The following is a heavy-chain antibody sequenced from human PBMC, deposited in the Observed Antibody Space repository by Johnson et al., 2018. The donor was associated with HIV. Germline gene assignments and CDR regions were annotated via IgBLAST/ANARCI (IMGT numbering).Heavy chain of an antibody. CDR1: GFTFDDHG. Sequence: VQLVESGGGVVRPGGSLRLSCAASGFTFDDHGMSWVRQAPGKGLEWVSGINWNDGSTGYADSVKGRFTISRDNAENSLDRQMNRRRAEDTAVYYCAREHIRGYDSPNDAFDIWGQGTMVTVSS. D-gene: IGHD3-22*01. J-gene: IGHJ3*02. CDR3: AREHIRGYDSPNDAFDI. CDR2: INWNDGST. V-gene: IGHV3-20*04.